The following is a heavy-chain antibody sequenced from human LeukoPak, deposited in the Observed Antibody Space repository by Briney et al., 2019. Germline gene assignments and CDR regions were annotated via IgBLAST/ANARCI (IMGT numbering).Heavy chain of an antibody. CDR2: IYYSGST. J-gene: IGHJ5*02. CDR1: GGSISSYY. CDR3: ARQNPSRGFDP. V-gene: IGHV4-59*08. Sequence: PSETLSLTCTVSGGSISSYYWSWIRQPPGKGLEWIGYIYYSGSTNYNPSLKSRVTISVDTSKNQFSLKLSSVTAADTAVYYCARQNPSRGFDPWGQGTLVTVSS.